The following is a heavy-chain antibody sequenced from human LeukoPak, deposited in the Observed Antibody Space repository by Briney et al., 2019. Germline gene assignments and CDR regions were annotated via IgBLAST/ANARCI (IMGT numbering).Heavy chain of an antibody. CDR2: TYYSGST. D-gene: IGHD4-11*01. CDR3: AREKVTTVIVRGFDP. CDR1: GFTFSSSA. Sequence: LRLSCAASGFTFSSSAMSWVRQHPGKGLEWIGYTYYSGSTYYNPSLKSRVTISVDTSKNQFSLKLSSVTAADTAVYYCAREKVTTVIVRGFDPWGQGTLVTVSS. V-gene: IGHV4-31*02. J-gene: IGHJ5*02.